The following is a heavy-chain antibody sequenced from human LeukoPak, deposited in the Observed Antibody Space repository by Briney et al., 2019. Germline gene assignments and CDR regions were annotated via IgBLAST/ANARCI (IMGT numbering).Heavy chain of an antibody. CDR2: IYHSGST. D-gene: IGHD4-17*01. J-gene: IGHJ4*02. Sequence: SETLSLTCAVSGYSISSGYYWGWIRQPPGKGLEWIGRIYHSGSTYYNPSLRSRVTISVDTSKNQFSLKLSSVTAADTAVYYCASFTVTTGMDYWGQGTLVTVSS. CDR3: ASFTVTTGMDY. CDR1: GYSISSGYY. V-gene: IGHV4-38-2*01.